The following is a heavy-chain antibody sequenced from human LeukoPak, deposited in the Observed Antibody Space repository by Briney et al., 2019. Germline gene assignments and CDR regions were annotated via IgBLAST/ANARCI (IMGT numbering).Heavy chain of an antibody. J-gene: IGHJ4*02. CDR2: ISSSGSTI. Sequence: GGSLRLSCAASGFTFSSYEMNWVRQAPGKGLEWVSYISSSGSTIYYADSVKGRFTVSRDNAKNSLSLQMNSLRADDTAVYYCARQSTMYGVEFIDYWGQGTLVTVSS. CDR1: GFTFSSYE. D-gene: IGHD3-3*01. V-gene: IGHV3-48*03. CDR3: ARQSTMYGVEFIDY.